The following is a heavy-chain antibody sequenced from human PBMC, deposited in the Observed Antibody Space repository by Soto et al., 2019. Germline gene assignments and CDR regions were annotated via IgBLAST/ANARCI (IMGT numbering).Heavy chain of an antibody. D-gene: IGHD4-17*01. J-gene: IGHJ3*02. Sequence: PSETLSLTCTVSGGSIRNYYWSWIRQAPGKGLEWIGYIYYSGTATYSPSLKSRVTISVDMSKNQFFLRLTSVTPADTAVYYCARKPTYGEYLNDAFDIWGPGSMVTFSS. V-gene: IGHV4-59*01. CDR1: GGSIRNYY. CDR3: ARKPTYGEYLNDAFDI. CDR2: IYYSGTA.